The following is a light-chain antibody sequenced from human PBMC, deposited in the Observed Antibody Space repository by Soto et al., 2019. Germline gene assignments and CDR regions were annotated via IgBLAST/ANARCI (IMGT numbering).Light chain of an antibody. V-gene: IGLV3-21*02. CDR2: DDS. CDR3: QVWDRNSDHPGV. CDR1: NIGSKS. Sequence: SYELTQPPSVSGAPGQTARITCGGNNIGSKSVHWYQQKPGQAPVLVVYDDSGRPSGIPERFSGSNSGNTATLTINRVEAGDEADFYCQVWDRNSDHPGVFGTGTKVTVL. J-gene: IGLJ1*01.